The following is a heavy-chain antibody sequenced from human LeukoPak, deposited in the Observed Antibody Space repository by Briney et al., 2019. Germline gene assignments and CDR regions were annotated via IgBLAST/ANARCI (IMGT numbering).Heavy chain of an antibody. CDR1: GYSFTSYW. Sequence: GESLKISCKGSGYSFTSYWIGWVRQMPGKGLERMGIIYPGDSDTRYSPSFQGQVTISADKSISTAYLQWSSLKASDTAMYYCARHGIYYYDSSGPDYWGQGTLVTVSS. J-gene: IGHJ4*02. V-gene: IGHV5-51*01. CDR2: IYPGDSDT. D-gene: IGHD3-22*01. CDR3: ARHGIYYYDSSGPDY.